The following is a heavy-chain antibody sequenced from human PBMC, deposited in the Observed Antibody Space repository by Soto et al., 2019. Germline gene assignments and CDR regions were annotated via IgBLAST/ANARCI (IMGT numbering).Heavy chain of an antibody. CDR2: ISSNGGST. D-gene: IGHD2-2*01. Sequence: GGSLRLSCAASGFTFSSYAMHWVRQAPGKGLEYVSAISSNGGSTYYPDSVKGRFTISRDNSKNTLYLQMGSLRAEDMAVYYCARDRVPAAIGYYGMDVWGQGTTVTVSS. V-gene: IGHV3-64*02. J-gene: IGHJ6*02. CDR3: ARDRVPAAIGYYGMDV. CDR1: GFTFSSYA.